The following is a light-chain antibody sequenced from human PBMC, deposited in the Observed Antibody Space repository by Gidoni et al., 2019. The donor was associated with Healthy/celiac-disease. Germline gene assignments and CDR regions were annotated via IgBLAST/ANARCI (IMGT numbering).Light chain of an antibody. J-gene: IGKJ1*01. CDR3: QQYNNWPSWT. CDR1: QSVSSN. CDR2: GAS. Sequence: EIVITQSPATLSVSPGERATLSCRASQSVSSNLAWYQQKPGQAPRLLIYGASTRATGIPARFSGSGSGTEFTLTISSLQSEDFAVYYCQQYNNWPSWTFGQXTKVEIK. V-gene: IGKV3-15*01.